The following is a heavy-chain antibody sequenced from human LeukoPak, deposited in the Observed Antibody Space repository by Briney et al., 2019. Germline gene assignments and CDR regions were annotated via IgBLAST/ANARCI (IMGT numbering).Heavy chain of an antibody. CDR1: GFTFKNAW. CDR3: TTILIDYGDYFDY. V-gene: IGHV3-15*01. J-gene: IGHJ4*02. Sequence: PGGSLRLSCAASGFTFKNAWMSWDRQAPGKGLEWVGRIKSKAHGGTTDYAAPVKDRFTISRDDSKNTLYLQMNSLKTEDTAVYYCTTILIDYGDYFDYWGQGTLVTVSS. CDR2: IKSKAHGGTT. D-gene: IGHD4-17*01.